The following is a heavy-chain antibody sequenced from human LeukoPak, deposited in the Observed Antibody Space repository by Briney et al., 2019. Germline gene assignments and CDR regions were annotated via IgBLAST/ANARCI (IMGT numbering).Heavy chain of an antibody. CDR3: ATGSGIAAGYYYYGMDV. CDR1: GYTLTELS. J-gene: IGHJ6*04. Sequence: WASVKVSCKVSGYTLTELSMHWVRQAPGKGLEWMGGFDPEDGETIYAQKFQGRVTMTEDTSTDTAYMELSSLRSEDTAVYYCATGSGIAAGYYYYGMDVWGKGTTVTASS. V-gene: IGHV1-24*01. CDR2: FDPEDGET. D-gene: IGHD6-25*01.